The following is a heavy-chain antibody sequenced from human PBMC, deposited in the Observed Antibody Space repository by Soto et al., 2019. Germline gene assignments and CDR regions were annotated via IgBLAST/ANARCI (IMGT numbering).Heavy chain of an antibody. Sequence: PSETLSLTCAVYGGSFSGYYWDWIRQPPGKGLEWIGEINPDGATNYTPSLRGRVTISIDTSRNQFSLKLSSVTAADTAVYYCARGPRSDPLFDYWGQGALVTVSS. J-gene: IGHJ4*02. V-gene: IGHV4-34*01. CDR2: INPDGAT. CDR1: GGSFSGYY. CDR3: ARGPRSDPLFDY.